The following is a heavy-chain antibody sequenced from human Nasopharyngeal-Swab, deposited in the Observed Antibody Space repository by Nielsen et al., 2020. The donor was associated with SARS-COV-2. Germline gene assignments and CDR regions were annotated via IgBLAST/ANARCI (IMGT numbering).Heavy chain of an antibody. CDR3: ARQDTAMVAFDY. D-gene: IGHD5-18*01. Sequence: SETLSLTCTVSGGSISSYYWSWIRQPPGKGLEWIGSIYYSGSTYYNPSLKSRVTISVDTSKNQFSLKLSSVTAADTAVYYCARQDTAMVAFDYWGQGTLVTVSS. CDR2: IYYSGST. J-gene: IGHJ4*02. CDR1: GGSISSYY. V-gene: IGHV4-39*01.